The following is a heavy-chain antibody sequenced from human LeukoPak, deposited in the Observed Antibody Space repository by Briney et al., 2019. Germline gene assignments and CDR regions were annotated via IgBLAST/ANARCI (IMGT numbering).Heavy chain of an antibody. J-gene: IGHJ4*02. CDR2: INPSGGSP. D-gene: IGHD5-18*01. Sequence: GASVKVSCKASGYAFTAYYIHWVRQAPGQGLEWMGMINPSGGSPSYAQKFQDIVTLTRDTSTSTVYMALSSLRSDDTAVYYCARSGYHSKGPFDYWGLGTLVTVSS. CDR1: GYAFTAYY. V-gene: IGHV1-46*01. CDR3: ARSGYHSKGPFDY.